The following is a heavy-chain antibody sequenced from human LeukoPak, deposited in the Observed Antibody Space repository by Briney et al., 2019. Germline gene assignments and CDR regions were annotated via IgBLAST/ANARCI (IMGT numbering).Heavy chain of an antibody. Sequence: PGGSLRLSCAASGFTFSSYSMNWVRQAPGKGLEWVANIKQDGSEKYYVDSVKGRITISRDNAKNSLFLQMNSLRAEDTAVYYCARASLDCWGQGTLVTVSS. V-gene: IGHV3-7*01. CDR2: IKQDGSEK. CDR1: GFTFSSYS. J-gene: IGHJ4*02. D-gene: IGHD3-16*01. CDR3: ARASLDC.